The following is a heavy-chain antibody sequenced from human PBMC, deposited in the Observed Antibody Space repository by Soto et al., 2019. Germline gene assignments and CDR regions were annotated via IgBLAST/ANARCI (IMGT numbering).Heavy chain of an antibody. CDR3: ARTTGASSGWYFGY. J-gene: IGHJ4*02. CDR2: IFSNDEK. V-gene: IGHV2-26*01. Sequence: QVTWKESVPVLVNPTETLTLTCTVSGFSLSNARMGVSWIRQPPGKALEWLAHIFSNDEKSYSTSLKSRLTISNDTSKSQVVLTMTNMDPVDTATYYCARTTGASSGWYFGYGGQGTLVTVSS. D-gene: IGHD6-25*01. CDR1: GFSLSNARMG.